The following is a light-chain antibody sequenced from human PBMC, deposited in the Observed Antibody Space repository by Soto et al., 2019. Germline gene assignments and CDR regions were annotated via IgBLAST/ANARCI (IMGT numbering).Light chain of an antibody. CDR2: DAS. CDR1: QSSRRW. CDR3: QQYYSYPPT. J-gene: IGKJ1*01. Sequence: DSQMTQSPSMLSASVGDRVTIACRPTQSSRRWLAWYQQKPGKAPKLLIFDASTLESGVPSRFSGRGSETEFTLTISSLQPDDFATYYCQQYYSYPPTFGQGTKVDIK. V-gene: IGKV1-5*01.